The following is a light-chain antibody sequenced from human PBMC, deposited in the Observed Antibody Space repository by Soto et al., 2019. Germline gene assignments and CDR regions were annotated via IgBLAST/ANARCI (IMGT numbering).Light chain of an antibody. Sequence: QSVLTQPPSVSGAPGQKVTISCTGSSSNIGAGYDVNWYQQLPGTAPKLLIYDNNNRPSGVPDRFSGSKSGTSASLAITGLQAEDEADYYCQSYDSSLSGDVFGTGTKLTVL. CDR2: DNN. V-gene: IGLV1-40*01. J-gene: IGLJ1*01. CDR3: QSYDSSLSGDV. CDR1: SSNIGAGYD.